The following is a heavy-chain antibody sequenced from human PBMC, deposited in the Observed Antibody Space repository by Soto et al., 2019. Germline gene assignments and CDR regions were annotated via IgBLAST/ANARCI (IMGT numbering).Heavy chain of an antibody. D-gene: IGHD2-21*02. CDR1: GGSISTDHYH. CDR3: AREDDGGDRDYYGLDV. Sequence: QVQLQESGPGLVRPSQTLSLTCTVSGGSISTDHYHWTWIRQPPGKGLEWIGYIHYSRSIQFNPSLQSRVSMSVDTSKHLFSLRLSSVTAADTAVYFCAREDDGGDRDYYGLDVWGQGTTVTVSS. CDR2: IHYSRSI. V-gene: IGHV4-30-4*01. J-gene: IGHJ6*02.